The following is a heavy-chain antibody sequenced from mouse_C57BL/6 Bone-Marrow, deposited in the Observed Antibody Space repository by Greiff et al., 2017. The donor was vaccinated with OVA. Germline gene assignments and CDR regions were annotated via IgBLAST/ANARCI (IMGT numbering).Heavy chain of an antibody. CDR2: IDPETGGT. CDR3: ARGYSNYYAMDY. D-gene: IGHD2-5*01. CDR1: GYTFTDYE. J-gene: IGHJ4*01. Sequence: QVQLQQSGAELVRPGASVTLSCKASGYTFTDYEMHWVKQTPVHGLEWIGAIDPETGGTAYNQKFKGKATLTVDKSSSTAYMELRSLTSEDSAVYYDARGYSNYYAMDYWGQGTSVTVSS. V-gene: IGHV1-15*01.